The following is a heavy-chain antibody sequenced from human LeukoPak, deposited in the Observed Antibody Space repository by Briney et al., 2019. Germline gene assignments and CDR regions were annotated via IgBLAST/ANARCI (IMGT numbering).Heavy chain of an antibody. CDR3: AKDGRSDLGDHHEYFDY. Sequence: GGSLRLSCAASGFPFSSYAMSWVRQAPGKGLEWVSAVSYTGGMTYYADSVKGRFTISGDNSKNTLYLQMNGLRAEDTAVYYCAKDGRSDLGDHHEYFDYWGQGTLVTVSS. CDR1: GFPFSSYA. V-gene: IGHV3-23*01. D-gene: IGHD4-17*01. CDR2: VSYTGGMT. J-gene: IGHJ4*02.